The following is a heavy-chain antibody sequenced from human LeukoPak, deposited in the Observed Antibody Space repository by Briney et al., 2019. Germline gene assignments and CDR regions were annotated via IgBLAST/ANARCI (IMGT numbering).Heavy chain of an antibody. CDR3: ASRSSIWSGYQDTLYYFDS. CDR1: GGSIKSYY. V-gene: IGHV4-59*01. J-gene: IGHJ4*02. Sequence: SETLSLTCAVSGGSIKSYYWSWIRQPPGKGLEWIGYFSYSGSTNYNPSLKSRVTISVDTSKNQFSLKLSSVTAADTAVYYCASRSSIWSGYQDTLYYFDSWGQGTLVTVSS. CDR2: FSYSGST. D-gene: IGHD3-3*01.